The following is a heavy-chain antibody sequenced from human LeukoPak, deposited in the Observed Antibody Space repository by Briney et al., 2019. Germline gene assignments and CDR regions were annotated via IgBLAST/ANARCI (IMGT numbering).Heavy chain of an antibody. D-gene: IGHD2-2*01. J-gene: IGHJ3*01. V-gene: IGHV4-61*02. CDR2: IYTSGST. CDR1: GGSISSGSYY. Sequence: SETLSLTCTVSGGSISSGSYYWSWIRQPAGKGLEWIGRIYTSGSTNYNPSLKSRVTISVDTSKNQFSLKLSSVTGAATTVYQCPRRGGGYCSSTSCPAHAFDVWGQGTMVTVSS. CDR3: PRRGGGYCSSTSCPAHAFDV.